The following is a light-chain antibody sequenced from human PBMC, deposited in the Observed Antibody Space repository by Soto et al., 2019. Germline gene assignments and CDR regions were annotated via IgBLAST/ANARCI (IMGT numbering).Light chain of an antibody. CDR3: ASYSGRVTFV. CDR2: EVS. Sequence: QSVLAQPASVSGSPGQSITISCTGTSSDIGAYNYVSWYQHHPGQAPKLVIFEVSNRPSGISNRFSGSKFGSTASLTISGLQPDDEADYYCASYSGRVTFVFGTGTK. V-gene: IGLV2-14*01. CDR1: SSDIGAYNY. J-gene: IGLJ1*01.